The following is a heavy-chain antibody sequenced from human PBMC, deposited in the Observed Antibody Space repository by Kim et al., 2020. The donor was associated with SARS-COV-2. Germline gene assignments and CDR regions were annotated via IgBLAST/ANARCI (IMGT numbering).Heavy chain of an antibody. Sequence: GGSLRLSCAASGFTFSSYGMHWVRQAPGKGLEWVAVIWYDGSNKYYADSVKGRFTISRDNSKNTLYLQMNSLRAEDTAVYYCARERFLEWLLPYYYYYGMDVWGQGTTVTVSS. CDR1: GFTFSSYG. CDR2: IWYDGSNK. D-gene: IGHD3-3*01. V-gene: IGHV3-33*01. J-gene: IGHJ6*02. CDR3: ARERFLEWLLPYYYYYGMDV.